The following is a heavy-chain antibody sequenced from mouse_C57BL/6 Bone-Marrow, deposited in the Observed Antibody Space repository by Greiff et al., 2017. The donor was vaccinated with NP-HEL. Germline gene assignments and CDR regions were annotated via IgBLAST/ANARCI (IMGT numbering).Heavy chain of an antibody. V-gene: IGHV1-42*01. J-gene: IGHJ2*01. CDR1: GYSFTGYY. CDR2: INPSTGGT. D-gene: IGHD1-1*02. Sequence: EVQLQQSGPELVKPGASVKISCKASGYSFTGYYMNWVKQSPEKSLEWIGEINPSTGGTTYNQKFKAKATLTVDKSSSTAYMQLKSLTSEDSAVYYCARGGKRGNYFDYWGQGTTLTVSS. CDR3: ARGGKRGNYFDY.